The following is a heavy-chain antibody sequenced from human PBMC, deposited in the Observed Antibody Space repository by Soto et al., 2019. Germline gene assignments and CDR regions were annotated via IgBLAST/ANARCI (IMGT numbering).Heavy chain of an antibody. D-gene: IGHD5-18*01. J-gene: IGHJ4*02. CDR2: ISAYNGDT. V-gene: IGHV1-18*01. CDR1: GYTFTIYG. CDR3: ARGRGPWRQLWPDFDY. Sequence: ASVKVSCKASGYTFTIYGITWVRQAHGQGLEWMGWISAYNGDTHYTQRLQGRVTMTTDTSTSTAYMELRGLRSDDTAVYYCARGRGPWRQLWPDFDYWGQGTLVTVSS.